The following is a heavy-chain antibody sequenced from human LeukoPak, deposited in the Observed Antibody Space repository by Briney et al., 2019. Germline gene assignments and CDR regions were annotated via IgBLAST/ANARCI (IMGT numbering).Heavy chain of an antibody. CDR3: ARGGAARPDY. D-gene: IGHD6-6*01. CDR1: GFIFSDYG. V-gene: IGHV3-48*01. J-gene: IGHJ4*02. CDR2: ISASSSSI. Sequence: GGSLRLSCVASGFIFSDYGMDWVRQAPGKGLEWISYISASSSSIDYADSVKGRFTISRDNAKNSLFLQVHSLTVEDTAVYYCARGGAARPDYWGQGTLVTVSS.